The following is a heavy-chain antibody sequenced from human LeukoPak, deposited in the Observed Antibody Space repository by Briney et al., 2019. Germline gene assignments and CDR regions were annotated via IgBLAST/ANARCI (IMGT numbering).Heavy chain of an antibody. CDR2: IFYSGNT. D-gene: IGHD2-8*01. CDR3: ARGFCTDGVCYTFDP. CDR1: GGSISSYY. V-gene: IGHV4-59*01. Sequence: SETLSLTCTVSGGSISSYYWSWIRQPPGKGLEWIGYIFYSGNTNYNPSLKSRVTISVDTSKNQISLRLSSVTAADTAVYYCARGFCTDGVCYTFDPWGQGTLVIVSS. J-gene: IGHJ5*02.